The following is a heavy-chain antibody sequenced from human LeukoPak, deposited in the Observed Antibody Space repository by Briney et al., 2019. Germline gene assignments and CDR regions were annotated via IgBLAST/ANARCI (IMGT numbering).Heavy chain of an antibody. Sequence: GASVKVSCKASGYTFTSYYMHWVRQAPGQGLEWMGIINPSGGSTSYAQKFQGGVTMTRDTSTSTVYMELSSLRSEDMAVYYCARADSADYYDSGGSIDYWGQGTLVTVSS. CDR3: ARADSADYYDSGGSIDY. D-gene: IGHD3-22*01. CDR2: INPSGGST. J-gene: IGHJ4*02. CDR1: GYTFTSYY. V-gene: IGHV1-46*01.